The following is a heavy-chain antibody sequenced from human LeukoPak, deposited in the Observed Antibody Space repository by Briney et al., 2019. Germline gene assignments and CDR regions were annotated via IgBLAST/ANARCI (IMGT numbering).Heavy chain of an antibody. CDR1: GYTFTSYY. CDR3: ARGYGPADDGGGYCFDY. J-gene: IGHJ4*02. D-gene: IGHD3-22*01. V-gene: IGHV1-46*01. Sequence: GASVKVSCKASGYTFTSYYLYGVRQAPGQGLEWMGVINPSGGSTTSAQKFQGRVTMTRDTSTRTVYMELRSLRAEDTAVYYCARGYGPADDGGGYCFDYWGQGTLVTVSS. CDR2: INPSGGST.